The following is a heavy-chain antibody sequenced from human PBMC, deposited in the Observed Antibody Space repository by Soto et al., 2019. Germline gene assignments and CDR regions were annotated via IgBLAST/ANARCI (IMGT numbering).Heavy chain of an antibody. J-gene: IGHJ5*02. D-gene: IGHD6-13*01. Sequence: EVQLLESGGGLVQPGGSLRLSCAASGFTFSGDAMSWVRQARGKGLEWVSAIGSGSPFYADSVKGRFTISRDNANSMLYPQMNSLRADDTAVYFCAPDLGSSWYHYNSFAPGGQGTLVTVSS. CDR2: IGSGSP. CDR1: GFTFSGDA. CDR3: APDLGSSWYHYNSFAP. V-gene: IGHV3-23*01.